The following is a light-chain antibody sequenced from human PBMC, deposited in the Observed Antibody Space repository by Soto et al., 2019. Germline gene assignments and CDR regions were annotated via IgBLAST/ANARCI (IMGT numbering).Light chain of an antibody. Sequence: EIVLTQSPGTLSLSPGERATLSCRASQSVSSSYLAWYQQKPGQAPRLLIYGASSRATGIPDRFSGSGSGTDFTLTSSRLEPDDFAVYYCQQYGSSPPLTFGGGTKVEIK. J-gene: IGKJ4*01. CDR3: QQYGSSPPLT. V-gene: IGKV3-20*01. CDR1: QSVSSSY. CDR2: GAS.